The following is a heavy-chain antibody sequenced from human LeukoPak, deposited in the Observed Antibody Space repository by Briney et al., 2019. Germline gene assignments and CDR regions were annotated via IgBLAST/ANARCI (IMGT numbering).Heavy chain of an antibody. CDR3: ARARDTAMVGNALAFDY. D-gene: IGHD5-18*01. Sequence: ASVKVSCKASGYTFTSYYMHWVRQAPGQRLEWMGIINPSGGSTSDAQKFQGRDTMTRDTSTSTVYMELSSLRSEDPAVYYCARARDTAMVGNALAFDYWGQGTLVTVSS. J-gene: IGHJ4*02. CDR1: GYTFTSYY. CDR2: INPSGGST. V-gene: IGHV1-46*01.